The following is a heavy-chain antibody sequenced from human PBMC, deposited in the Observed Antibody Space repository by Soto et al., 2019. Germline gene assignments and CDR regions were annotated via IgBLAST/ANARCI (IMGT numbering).Heavy chain of an antibody. D-gene: IGHD2-21*02. CDR3: ARETAGAYMDV. J-gene: IGHJ6*03. Sequence: QATGQGLEWMAWMNPNSGNIGYAQKFQGRVTVTRNTSISTAYMELSSLRSEDTAVYYCARETAGAYMDVRRRGTTVT. V-gene: IGHV1-8*01. CDR2: MNPNSGNI.